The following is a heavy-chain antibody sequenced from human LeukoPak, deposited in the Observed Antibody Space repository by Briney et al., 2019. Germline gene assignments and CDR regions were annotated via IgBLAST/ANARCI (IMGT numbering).Heavy chain of an antibody. V-gene: IGHV4-59*01. D-gene: IGHD6-13*01. CDR2: MHYSGST. Sequence: SETLSLTCTVPSVSISTYYWSWIRQPPGKGLEWIGYMHYSGSTNYNPSLNSRITMSVDTSKNQFSLKLSSVAAADTAVYYCATFYSFSAYYYYYMDVWGKGTTVTVSS. CDR1: SVSISTYY. J-gene: IGHJ6*03. CDR3: ATFYSFSAYYYYYMDV.